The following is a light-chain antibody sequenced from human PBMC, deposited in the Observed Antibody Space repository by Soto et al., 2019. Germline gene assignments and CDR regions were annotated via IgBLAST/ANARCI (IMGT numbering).Light chain of an antibody. CDR3: SSYAGSNSVGV. CDR1: SSDVGGYNY. CDR2: EVN. Sequence: QSVLTQPPSASGSPGQSVTISCTGTSSDVGGYNYVSWYQQHPGKAPKLMIYEVNKRPSGVPDRFSGSKSGNTASLTVSGLQAEDEADYYCSSYAGSNSVGVFGGGTKLNVL. V-gene: IGLV2-8*01. J-gene: IGLJ2*01.